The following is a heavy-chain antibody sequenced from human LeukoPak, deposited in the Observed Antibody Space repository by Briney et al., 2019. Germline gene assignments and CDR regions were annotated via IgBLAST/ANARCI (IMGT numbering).Heavy chain of an antibody. Sequence: SVKVSCKASGGSFTSYAITWVRQAPGQGLEWMGRIISSVGRADYAQKFQGRVTITADRSTTTAYMELSSLRSEDTAVYYCAREGINWDAFDIWGQGTVVTVSS. V-gene: IGHV1-69*04. J-gene: IGHJ3*02. D-gene: IGHD2-15*01. CDR3: AREGINWDAFDI. CDR1: GGSFTSYA. CDR2: IISSVGRA.